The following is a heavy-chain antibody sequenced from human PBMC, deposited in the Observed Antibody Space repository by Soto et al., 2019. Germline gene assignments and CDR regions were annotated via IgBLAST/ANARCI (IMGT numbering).Heavy chain of an antibody. Sequence: GGSLRLSCAASGFTFSNYAMNWVHQAPGKGLEWVSAISNSFSDGNTHYADSVKGRFTISRDNDKNTVFLEMNSLRAEDTAVYYCAKVFSPEGGNYFDYWGQGTLVTVSS. CDR1: GFTFSNYA. V-gene: IGHV3-23*01. CDR2: ISNSFSDGNT. J-gene: IGHJ4*02. CDR3: AKVFSPEGGNYFDY.